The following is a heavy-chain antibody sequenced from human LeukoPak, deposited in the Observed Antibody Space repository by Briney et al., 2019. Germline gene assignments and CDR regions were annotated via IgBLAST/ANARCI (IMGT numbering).Heavy chain of an antibody. CDR3: ASNRIAAAGTLYYYYGMDV. J-gene: IGHJ6*02. Sequence: SETLSLTCAVYGGSFSGYYWGWIRQPPGKGLEWIGEINHSGSTNYNPSLKSRVTISVDTSKNQFSLKLSSVTAADTAVYYCASNRIAAAGTLYYYYGMDVWGQGTTVTVSS. CDR1: GGSFSGYY. D-gene: IGHD6-13*01. V-gene: IGHV4-34*01. CDR2: INHSGST.